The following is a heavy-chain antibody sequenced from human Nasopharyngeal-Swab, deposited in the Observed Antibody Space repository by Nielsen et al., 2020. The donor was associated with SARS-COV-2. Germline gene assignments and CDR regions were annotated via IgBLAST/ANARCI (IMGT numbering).Heavy chain of an antibody. D-gene: IGHD1-1*01. CDR2: IYYSGST. CDR3: ARIGGDWNDDY. CDR1: GGSISSYY. V-gene: IGHV4-59*01. Sequence: SETLSLTCTVSGGSISSYYWSWIRQPPGKGLEWIGYIYYSGSTNYNPSLKSRVTISVDTSKNQFSLKLSSVTAADTAAYYCARIGGDWNDDYWGQGTLVTVSS. J-gene: IGHJ4*02.